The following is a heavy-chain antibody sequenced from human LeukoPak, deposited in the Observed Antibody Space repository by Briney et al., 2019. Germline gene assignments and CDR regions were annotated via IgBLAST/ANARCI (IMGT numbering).Heavy chain of an antibody. V-gene: IGHV3-23*01. CDR3: AKDLSIASRPVLSH. Sequence: GGSLRLSCAASGFTFSSYAMSWVRQAPGKGLEWVSVISGSAGSTYYADSVKGRFTISRDNSKNTLYLQMNSLRAEDTALYYCAKDLSIASRPVLSHWGQGTTVTVSS. CDR1: GFTFSSYA. J-gene: IGHJ6*02. D-gene: IGHD6-6*01. CDR2: ISGSAGST.